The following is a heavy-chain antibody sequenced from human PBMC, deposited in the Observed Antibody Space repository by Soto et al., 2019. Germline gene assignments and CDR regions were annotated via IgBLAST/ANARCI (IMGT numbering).Heavy chain of an antibody. D-gene: IGHD3-22*01. CDR1: GYTFTTYG. V-gene: IGHV1-18*01. Sequence: QVQLVQSGAEVKKPGASVKVSCEASGYTFTTYGMSWVRQAPGQGLDWMGWISTYNGNTKYAERLQGRVTMTTDTTTGTAYMELRSLTSDDTAVYYCARGPTDYYDNSGNYFLDYWGQGTLVTVSS. J-gene: IGHJ4*02. CDR3: ARGPTDYYDNSGNYFLDY. CDR2: ISTYNGNT.